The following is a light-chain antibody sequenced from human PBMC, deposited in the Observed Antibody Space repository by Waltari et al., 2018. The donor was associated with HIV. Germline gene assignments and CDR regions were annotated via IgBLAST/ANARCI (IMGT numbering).Light chain of an antibody. J-gene: IGKJ2*01. CDR1: QSVSSN. Sequence: EIVMTHSPATLSVSQGERATLSCRASQSVSSNLAWYQQKPGQAPRLLIYGASTSATGIPARFGGSGSGTEFTLTISSLQSEDFAVYYCQQFNNWPYTFGQGTKLEIK. V-gene: IGKV3-15*01. CDR2: GAS. CDR3: QQFNNWPYT.